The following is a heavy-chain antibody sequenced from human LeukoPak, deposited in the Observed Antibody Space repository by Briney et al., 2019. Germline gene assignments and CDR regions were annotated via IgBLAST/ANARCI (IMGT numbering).Heavy chain of an antibody. CDR3: ARALGYCSSTSCYWSYFDY. D-gene: IGHD2-2*01. J-gene: IGHJ4*02. CDR1: GGTFSSYA. V-gene: IGHV1-69*13. Sequence: SVKVSCKASGGTFSSYAISWVRQAPGQGLEWMGGIIPIFGTANYAQKFQGRVTITADESTSTAYMELRSLRSDDTAVYYCARALGYCSSTSCYWSYFDYWGQGTLVTVSS. CDR2: IIPIFGTA.